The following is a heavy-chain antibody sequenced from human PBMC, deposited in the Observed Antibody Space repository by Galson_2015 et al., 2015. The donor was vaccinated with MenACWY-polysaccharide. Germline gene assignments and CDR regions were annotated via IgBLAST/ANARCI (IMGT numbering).Heavy chain of an antibody. CDR2: IFSNDEK. CDR1: GFSLSNARMG. D-gene: IGHD6-13*01. CDR3: ARAKYSSTWYNWFDP. V-gene: IGHV2-26*01. Sequence: PALVKPTQTLTLTCTVSGFSLSNARMGVSWIRQPPGKALEWLAHIFSNDEKSYSTSLKSRLTISKDTSKSQVVLTVTNMDPVDTATYYCARAKYSSTWYNWFDPWGQGTLVTVSS. J-gene: IGHJ5*02.